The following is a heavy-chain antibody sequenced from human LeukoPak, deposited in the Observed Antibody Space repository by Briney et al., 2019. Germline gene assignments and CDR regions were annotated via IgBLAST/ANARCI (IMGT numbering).Heavy chain of an antibody. D-gene: IGHD1-26*01. CDR2: VDSSGNT. CDR1: VVSMNGYY. V-gene: IGHV4-4*07. J-gene: IGHJ3*01. Sequence: SETLSLTCSVSVVSMNGYYWSWLRQSAGNRLEWIGHVDSSGNTNYNPSLESRDTMSVDTAKKQFSLKLNSVTAADMAVYFCARQFLVGSTFHAFDLGAKGQGSPSLQ. CDR3: ARQFLVGSTFHAFDL.